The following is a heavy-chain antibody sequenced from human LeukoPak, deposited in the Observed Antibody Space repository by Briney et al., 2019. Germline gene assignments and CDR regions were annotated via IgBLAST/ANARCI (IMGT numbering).Heavy chain of an antibody. D-gene: IGHD6-19*01. V-gene: IGHV3-11*01. CDR3: ARGGGVRTGSGWRPGNWFDP. Sequence: GGSLRLSCAASGFTFSDYYMSWIRRAPGKGLEWVSYISSSGSTIYYADSVKGRFTISRDNAKNSLYLQMNSLRAEDTAVYYCARGGGVRTGSGWRPGNWFDPWGQGTLVIVSS. CDR2: ISSSGSTI. J-gene: IGHJ5*02. CDR1: GFTFSDYY.